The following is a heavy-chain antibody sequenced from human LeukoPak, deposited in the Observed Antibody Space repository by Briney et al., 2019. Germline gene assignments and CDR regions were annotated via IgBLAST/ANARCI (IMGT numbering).Heavy chain of an antibody. Sequence: GGSLRLSCAASGFTFSSYSMNWVRQAPGKGLEWVSSISSSSSYIYYADSVKGRFTISIDNAKNSLYLQMNSLRAEDTAVYYCARDKLATPYFDYWGQGTLVTVSS. CDR2: ISSSSSYI. CDR3: ARDKLATPYFDY. CDR1: GFTFSSYS. J-gene: IGHJ4*02. D-gene: IGHD5-12*01. V-gene: IGHV3-21*01.